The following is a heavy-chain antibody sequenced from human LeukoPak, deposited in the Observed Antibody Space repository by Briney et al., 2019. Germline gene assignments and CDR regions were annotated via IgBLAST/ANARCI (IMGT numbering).Heavy chain of an antibody. D-gene: IGHD3-22*01. V-gene: IGHV4-39*01. CDR2: IYYSGST. Sequence: ADTLSLTCTVSGGSISSSSYYWGWIRQPPGKGLEWIISIYYSGSTYYNPSLKSRVTISVDTSKNQFSLKLSSVTAADTAVYYCARGPRYYYGSSGYYQDFDYWGQGTLVTASS. CDR1: GGSISSSSYY. J-gene: IGHJ4*02. CDR3: ARGPRYYYGSSGYYQDFDY.